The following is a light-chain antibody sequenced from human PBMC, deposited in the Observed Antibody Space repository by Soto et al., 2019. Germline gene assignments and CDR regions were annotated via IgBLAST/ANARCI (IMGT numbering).Light chain of an antibody. Sequence: QSALTQPASVSGSPGQSITISCTGTSRDVGSYNLVSWYQQHPGNAPKLIIYEGTKRPSGVSYRFSGSKSGNTASLTISGLQEEDEGDYHCCSFAGSSTYVFGTETKVTVL. V-gene: IGLV2-23*01. CDR1: SRDVGSYNL. CDR2: EGT. J-gene: IGLJ1*01. CDR3: CSFAGSSTYV.